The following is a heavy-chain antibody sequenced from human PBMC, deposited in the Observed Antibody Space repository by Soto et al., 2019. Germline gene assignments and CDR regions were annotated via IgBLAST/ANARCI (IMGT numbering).Heavy chain of an antibody. Sequence: EVQLLESGGGLVQPGGSLRLSCTASGFTFSNYAMSWVRQAPGKGLEWLSAISGRTGSTSYADSVKGRFTISRDNSRNTLYLQMNSLRAEDTAVYYCGVQYDYWGQGTLVTVSS. V-gene: IGHV3-23*01. CDR2: ISGRTGST. J-gene: IGHJ4*02. CDR1: GFTFSNYA. D-gene: IGHD1-1*01. CDR3: GVQYDY.